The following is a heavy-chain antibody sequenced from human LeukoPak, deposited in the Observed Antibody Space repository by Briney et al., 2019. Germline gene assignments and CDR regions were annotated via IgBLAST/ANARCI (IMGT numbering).Heavy chain of an antibody. D-gene: IGHD5-12*01. V-gene: IGHV1-8*01. J-gene: IGHJ4*02. Sequence: EASVKVSCKASGYTFTSYDINWVRQATGQGLEWMGWMNPNSGNTGYAQKFQGRVTMTRNTSISTAYMGLSSLRSEDTAVYYCARVMATDMYYFDYWGQGTLVTVSS. CDR2: MNPNSGNT. CDR3: ARVMATDMYYFDY. CDR1: GYTFTSYD.